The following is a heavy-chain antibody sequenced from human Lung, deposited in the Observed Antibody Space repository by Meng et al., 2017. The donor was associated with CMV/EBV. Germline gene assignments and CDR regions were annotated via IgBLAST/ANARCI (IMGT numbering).Heavy chain of an antibody. CDR1: GFTFNTYT. D-gene: IGHD1-26*01. Sequence: GESXKISCAASGFTFNTYTMNWVRQAPGKGLEWVSSISGSSSFTYYAVSVKGRFTISRDNAKNSLYLQMNSLRAEDTSVYYCARHKRATLGYFDYWGQGTLVTVSS. CDR2: ISGSSSFT. V-gene: IGHV3-21*01. J-gene: IGHJ4*02. CDR3: ARHKRATLGYFDY.